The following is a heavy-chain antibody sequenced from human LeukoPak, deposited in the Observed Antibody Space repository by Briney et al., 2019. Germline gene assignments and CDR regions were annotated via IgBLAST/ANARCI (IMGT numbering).Heavy chain of an antibody. CDR3: AMYYYDTSGPYVGAFDI. CDR1: GYTFTGYY. D-gene: IGHD3-22*01. CDR2: INPNSGHT. V-gene: IGHV1-8*02. Sequence: ASVKVSCKASGYTFTGYYMHWVRQAPGQGLEWMGWINPNSGHTGFAQKFQGRVTMTRDTSISTAYMELSSLRSEDTAMYYCAMYYYDTSGPYVGAFDIWGQGTMVTVSS. J-gene: IGHJ3*02.